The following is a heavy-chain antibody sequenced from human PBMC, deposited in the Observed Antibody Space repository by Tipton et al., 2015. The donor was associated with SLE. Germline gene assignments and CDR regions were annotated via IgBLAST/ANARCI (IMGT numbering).Heavy chain of an antibody. D-gene: IGHD3-16*01. V-gene: IGHV4-34*01. Sequence: AGLVKPSETLSLTCAVYGGSLSGYSWSWIRQSPGKGLEWIGEINHGGSTNYNPSLKRRVAISLDTPKNQFSLRLPSVTAADTAVYYCARGVSGYFHYCYMDVWGRGTTVTISS. CDR3: ARGVSGYFHYCYMDV. J-gene: IGHJ6*03. CDR2: INHGGST. CDR1: GGSLSGYS.